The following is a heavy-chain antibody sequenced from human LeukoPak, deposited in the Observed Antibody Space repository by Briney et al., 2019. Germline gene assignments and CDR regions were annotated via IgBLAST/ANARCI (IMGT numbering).Heavy chain of an antibody. D-gene: IGHD3-10*01. CDR1: GGPISTAHYY. Sequence: SETLSLTCTVSGGPISTAHYYWGWVRQPPGKGLERIGNIFYSRSIHYSPPLKSRLPKSLDTSRNQFSLRLNSVTAADTAVYYCARSNGYGLVDIWGQGTMVTVSS. J-gene: IGHJ3*02. CDR2: IFYSRSI. V-gene: IGHV4-39*07. CDR3: ARSNGYGLVDI.